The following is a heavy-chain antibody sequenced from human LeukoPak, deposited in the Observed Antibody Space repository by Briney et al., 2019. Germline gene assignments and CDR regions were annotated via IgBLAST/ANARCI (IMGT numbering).Heavy chain of an antibody. CDR3: ARFRSQLPSDP. CDR1: GYMFTKYG. CDR2: ISAYNGNT. Sequence: ASVKVSCKASGYMFTKYGISWVRQAPGQGLEWMGWISAYNGNTNYAQKLQGRVTMTTDTSTSTAYMELRSLRSDDTAVYYCARFRSQLPSDPWGQGTLVTVSS. V-gene: IGHV1-18*01. D-gene: IGHD2-2*01. J-gene: IGHJ5*02.